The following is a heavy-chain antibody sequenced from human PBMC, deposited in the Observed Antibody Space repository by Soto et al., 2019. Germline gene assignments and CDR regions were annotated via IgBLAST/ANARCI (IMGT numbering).Heavy chain of an antibody. V-gene: IGHV4-34*01. CDR1: GGSFSGYY. Sequence: SETLSLTCAVYGGSFSGYYWSWIRQPPGKGLEWIGYIYHSGSTYYNPSLKSRVTISVDRSKNQFSLKLSSVTAADTAVYYCARRRSGYYPYYFDYWGQGTLVTVSS. D-gene: IGHD3-3*01. CDR2: IYHSGST. CDR3: ARRRSGYYPYYFDY. J-gene: IGHJ4*02.